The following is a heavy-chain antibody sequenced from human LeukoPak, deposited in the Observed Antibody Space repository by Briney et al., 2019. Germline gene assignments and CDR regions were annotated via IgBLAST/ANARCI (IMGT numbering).Heavy chain of an antibody. CDR2: IKANSGGT. CDR1: GYTFTGYY. D-gene: IGHD5-24*01. J-gene: IGHJ4*02. V-gene: IGHV1-2*02. CDR3: ARDPPALRDGYNYFYFDY. Sequence: VASLKVSCKASGYTFTGYYMHWVRQAPGQGLEWMGWIKANSGGTNYAQKFQGRVTMTRDTSTSTVYMELSSLRSEDTAVYYCARDPPALRDGYNYFYFDYWGQGTLVTVSS.